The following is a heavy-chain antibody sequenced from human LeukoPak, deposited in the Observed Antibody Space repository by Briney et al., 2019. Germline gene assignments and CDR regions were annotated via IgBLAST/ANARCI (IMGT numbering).Heavy chain of an antibody. CDR1: GGTFSSYA. D-gene: IGHD5-24*01. J-gene: IGHJ6*03. V-gene: IGHV1-69*06. CDR2: IIPIFGTA. Sequence: SVKVSCKASGGTFSSYAISWVRQAPGQGLEWMGGIIPIFGTANYAQKFQGRVTITADKSTSTAYMELSSLRSEDTAVYYCARVGGYNFSLNYYYYYMDVWGKGTTVTVSS. CDR3: ARVGGYNFSLNYYYYYMDV.